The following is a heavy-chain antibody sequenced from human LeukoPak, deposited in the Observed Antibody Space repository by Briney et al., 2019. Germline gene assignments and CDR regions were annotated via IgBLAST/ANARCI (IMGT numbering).Heavy chain of an antibody. CDR1: GGTFSSYA. CDR2: IIPIFGTA. Sequence: ASVKASCKASGGTFSSYAISWVRQAPGQGLEWMGGIIPIFGTANYAQKFQGRVTITADESTSTAYMELSSLRSEDTAVYYCAREKPRYGDYLNWFDPWGQGTLVTVSS. D-gene: IGHD4-17*01. V-gene: IGHV1-69*13. CDR3: AREKPRYGDYLNWFDP. J-gene: IGHJ5*02.